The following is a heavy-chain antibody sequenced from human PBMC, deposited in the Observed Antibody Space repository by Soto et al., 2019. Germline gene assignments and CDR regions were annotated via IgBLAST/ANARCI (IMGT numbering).Heavy chain of an antibody. J-gene: IGHJ4*02. Sequence: LGESLKIYCKGSGYSFAGYWITWVRQKPGKGLEWMGRIDPSDSQTYYSPSFRGHVTISATKSITTVFLQWSSLRASDTAMYYCARQIYDSDTGPNFQYYFDSWGQGTQVTVSS. V-gene: IGHV5-10-1*01. CDR2: IDPSDSQT. CDR1: GYSFAGYW. D-gene: IGHD3-22*01. CDR3: ARQIYDSDTGPNFQYYFDS.